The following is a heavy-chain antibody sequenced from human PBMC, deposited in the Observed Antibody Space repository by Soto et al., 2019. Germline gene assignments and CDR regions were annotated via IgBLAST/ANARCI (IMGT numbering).Heavy chain of an antibody. V-gene: IGHV4-59*01. Sequence: SETLSLTCTVSGGSISSYYWSWIRQPPGKGLEWIGYIYYSGSTNHNPSLKSRVTISVDTSKNQFSLKLSSVTAADTAVYYCARGVNDYGDHVTDYWGQGTLVTVSS. CDR3: ARGVNDYGDHVTDY. CDR2: IYYSGST. D-gene: IGHD4-17*01. CDR1: GGSISSYY. J-gene: IGHJ4*02.